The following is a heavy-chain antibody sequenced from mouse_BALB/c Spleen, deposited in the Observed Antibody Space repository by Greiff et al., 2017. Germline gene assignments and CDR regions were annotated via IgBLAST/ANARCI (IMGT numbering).Heavy chain of an antibody. J-gene: IGHJ3*01. CDR3: TPSPGCDAY. D-gene: IGHD3-3*01. Sequence: EVQLVESGGGLVQPGGSVKLSCAASGYTFSDSWMDWVRQSPEKGLEWVAEIRSKANNHATYYDESVKGRFTITRDDSKSSIYLHMNSLRSEDTGIYYCTPSPGCDAYWGQGTLVTVSA. V-gene: IGHV6-6*01. CDR1: GYTFSDSW. CDR2: IRSKANNHAT.